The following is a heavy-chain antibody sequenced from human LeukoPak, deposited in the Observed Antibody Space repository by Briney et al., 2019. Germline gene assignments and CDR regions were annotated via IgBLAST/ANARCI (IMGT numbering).Heavy chain of an antibody. Sequence: TSETLSLTCADYGGSFSGYYWSWIRQPPGKGLEWIGEINHSGSTNYNPSLKSRVTISVDTSKNQFSLKLSSVTAADTAVYYCARVGYSSGWYRFDYWGQGTLVTVSS. CDR3: ARVGYSSGWYRFDY. CDR1: GGSFSGYY. D-gene: IGHD6-19*01. V-gene: IGHV4-34*01. J-gene: IGHJ4*02. CDR2: INHSGST.